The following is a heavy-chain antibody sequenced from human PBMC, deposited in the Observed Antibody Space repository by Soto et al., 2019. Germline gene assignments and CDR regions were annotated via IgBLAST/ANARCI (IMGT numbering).Heavy chain of an antibody. Sequence: EVQLVESGGGLVQPGGSLRLSCAVSGFTFSSYSMNWVRQTPGKGLEWVSYISSGSNTIYYADSVKGRFTISRDNAKNSLYLQMNSLIDEDTAIYYCARVGYSSPFDYWGQGTLLTVSS. CDR2: ISSGSNTI. CDR1: GFTFSSYS. V-gene: IGHV3-48*02. D-gene: IGHD5-18*01. J-gene: IGHJ4*02. CDR3: ARVGYSSPFDY.